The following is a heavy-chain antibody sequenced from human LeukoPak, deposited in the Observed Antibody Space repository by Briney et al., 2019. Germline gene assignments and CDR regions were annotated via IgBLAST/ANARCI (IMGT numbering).Heavy chain of an antibody. CDR1: GGSFSGYY. Sequence: SETLSLTCAVYGGSFSGYYWSWIRQPPGKGLEWIGEINHGGSTNYNPSLKSRVTISVDTSKNQFSLKLSSVTAADTAVYYCARANYDFWSGYYSPLDYWGQGTLVTVSS. CDR2: INHGGST. J-gene: IGHJ4*02. D-gene: IGHD3-3*01. CDR3: ARANYDFWSGYYSPLDY. V-gene: IGHV4-34*01.